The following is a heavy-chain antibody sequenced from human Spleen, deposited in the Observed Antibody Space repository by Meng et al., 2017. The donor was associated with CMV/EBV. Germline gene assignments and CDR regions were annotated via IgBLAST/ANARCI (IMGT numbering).Heavy chain of an antibody. CDR1: GFTFTDYS. Sequence: GESLKISCAASGFTFTDYSMNWVRQAPGKGLEWVSSISVSSGYIYYADSVKGRFTISRDNSKDSLYLQMNSLRAEDTAVYYCARVDVWGYYDSTIGYYHYYHGMDVWGQGTTVTVSS. D-gene: IGHD3-22*01. CDR3: ARVDVWGYYDSTIGYYHYYHGMDV. CDR2: ISVSSGYI. V-gene: IGHV3-21*01. J-gene: IGHJ6*02.